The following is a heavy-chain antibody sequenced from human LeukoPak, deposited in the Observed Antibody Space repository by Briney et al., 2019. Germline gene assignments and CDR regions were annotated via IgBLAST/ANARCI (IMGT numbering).Heavy chain of an antibody. Sequence: PSETLSLTCTVSGGXISSYYCSWIRQPPGKGLEWIGYIYYSGSTNYNPSLKSRVTISVDTSKNQFSLKLSPVTAADTAVYDCARGGGYSYGSWVYFDYWGQGTLVTVSS. D-gene: IGHD5-18*01. V-gene: IGHV4-59*01. CDR2: IYYSGST. CDR3: ARGGGYSYGSWVYFDY. J-gene: IGHJ4*02. CDR1: GGXISSYY.